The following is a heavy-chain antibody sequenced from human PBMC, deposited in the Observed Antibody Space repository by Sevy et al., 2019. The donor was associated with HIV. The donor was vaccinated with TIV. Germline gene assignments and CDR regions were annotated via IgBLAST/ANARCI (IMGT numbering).Heavy chain of an antibody. V-gene: IGHV3-48*02. CDR3: AIDESYAGAGITMVRGVISRGFDY. J-gene: IGHJ4*02. CDR2: ISSSSSTI. Sequence: GGSLRLSCAASGFTFSSYSMNWVRQAPGKGLEWVSYISSSSSTIYYADSVKGRFTISRDNAKNSLYLQMNSLRDEDTAEYDCAIDESYAGAGITMVRGVISRGFDYWGQGTLVTVSS. CDR1: GFTFSSYS. D-gene: IGHD3-10*01.